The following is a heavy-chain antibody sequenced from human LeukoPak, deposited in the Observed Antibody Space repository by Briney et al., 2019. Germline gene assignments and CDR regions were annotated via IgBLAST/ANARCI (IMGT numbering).Heavy chain of an antibody. CDR3: ARCRRSGAVAGVYVGKTGSYYYYYYMDV. CDR1: GGSISSGSYY. D-gene: IGHD6-19*01. Sequence: PSETLSLTCTVSGGSISSGSYYWTWIRQPAGKGLEWIGEINHSGSTNYNPSLKSRVTISVDTSKNQFSLKLSSVTAADAAVYYCARCRRSGAVAGVYVGKTGSYYYYYYMDVWGKGTTVTISS. CDR2: INHSGST. J-gene: IGHJ6*03. V-gene: IGHV4-61*10.